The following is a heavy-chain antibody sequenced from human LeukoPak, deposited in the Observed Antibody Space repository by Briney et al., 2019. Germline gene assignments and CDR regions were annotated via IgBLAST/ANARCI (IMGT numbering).Heavy chain of an antibody. J-gene: IGHJ4*02. Sequence: SETLSLTCTVSGGSISSSSYYWGWIRQPPGTGLEWIGSIYYSGSTYYNPSLKSRVTISVDTSKNQFSLKLSSVTAADTAVYYCARQHARLWFGEWDWGQGTLVTVSS. D-gene: IGHD3-10*01. CDR3: ARQHARLWFGEWD. CDR2: IYYSGST. V-gene: IGHV4-39*07. CDR1: GGSISSSSYY.